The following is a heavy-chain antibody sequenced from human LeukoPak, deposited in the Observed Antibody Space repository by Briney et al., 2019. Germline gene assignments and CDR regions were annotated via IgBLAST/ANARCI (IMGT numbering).Heavy chain of an antibody. CDR1: GFTFSSYW. CDR2: IKQDGSEK. J-gene: IGHJ4*02. Sequence: GGSLRLSCAASGFTFSSYWMSWVRQAPGKGLEWVANIKQDGSEKYYVDSAKGRFTISRDNAKNSLYLQMNSLRAEDTAVYYCARVNLQYSYGFDYWGQGTLVTVSS. CDR3: ARVNLQYSYGFDY. V-gene: IGHV3-7*01. D-gene: IGHD5-18*01.